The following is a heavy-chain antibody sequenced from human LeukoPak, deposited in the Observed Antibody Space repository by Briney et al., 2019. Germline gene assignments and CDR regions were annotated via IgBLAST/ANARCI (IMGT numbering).Heavy chain of an antibody. V-gene: IGHV1-69*13. CDR1: GYTFTSYD. J-gene: IGHJ6*02. Sequence: ASVKVSCKASGYTFTSYDISWVRQAPGQGLEWMGGIIPIFGTANYAQKFQGRVTITADESTSTAYMELSSLRSEDTAVYYCARRRYYDFWSGYDHGMDVWGQGTTVTVSS. D-gene: IGHD3-3*01. CDR3: ARRRYYDFWSGYDHGMDV. CDR2: IIPIFGTA.